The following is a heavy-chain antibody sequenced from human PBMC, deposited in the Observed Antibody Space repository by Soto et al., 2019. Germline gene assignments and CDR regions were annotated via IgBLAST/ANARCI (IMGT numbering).Heavy chain of an antibody. J-gene: IGHJ6*02. CDR2: ISGSGGST. Sequence: PGGSLRLSCAASGFTFSSYATSWVRQAPGKGLEWVSAISGSGGSTYYADSVKGRFTISRDNSKNTLYLQMNSLRAEDTAVYYCASEYCSGGTCYYYGMDVWGQGTTVTVSS. CDR3: ASEYCSGGTCYYYGMDV. CDR1: GFTFSSYA. V-gene: IGHV3-23*01. D-gene: IGHD2-15*01.